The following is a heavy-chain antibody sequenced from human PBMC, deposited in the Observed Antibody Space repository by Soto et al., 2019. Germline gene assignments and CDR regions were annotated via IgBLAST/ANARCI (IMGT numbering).Heavy chain of an antibody. CDR3: AREDRDRETGLVPAAIDGMDV. CDR1: GGTFSRYS. V-gene: IGHV1-69*08. D-gene: IGHD2-2*01. CDR2: IIPIFGIA. Sequence: QVQLVQSGAEVKKPGSSVKVSCKASGGTFSRYSITWVRQAPGHGLEWIGRIIPIFGIASYAQKFQGRVTITADDSTSTAYMELSRMRSEDTAVYYCAREDRDRETGLVPAAIDGMDVWGQGTAVTVSS. J-gene: IGHJ6*02.